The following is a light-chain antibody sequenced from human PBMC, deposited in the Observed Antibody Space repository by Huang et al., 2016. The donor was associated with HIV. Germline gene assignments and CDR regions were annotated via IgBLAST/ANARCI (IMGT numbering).Light chain of an antibody. V-gene: IGKV2-28*01. J-gene: IGKJ4*01. CDR3: MQARQGPRLT. CDR2: LGS. Sequence: DIVMTQSPVSLSVTPGESASIFCKSSQSLLHNNGYIYLDWYVQKPGQSPQLLIYLGSSRASGVPDRFRASGSGTDFTLTVSEIQTEDVGTYVCMQARQGPRLTFGGGTKVEIK. CDR1: QSLLHNNGYIY.